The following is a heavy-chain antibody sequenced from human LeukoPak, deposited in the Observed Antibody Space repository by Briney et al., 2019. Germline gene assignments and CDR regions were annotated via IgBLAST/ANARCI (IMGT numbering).Heavy chain of an antibody. J-gene: IGHJ5*02. CDR1: GGSISSGSYY. CDR3: ARVPGHIEWLAGP. D-gene: IGHD6-19*01. CDR2: IYITGST. Sequence: SQTLSLTCTVSGGSISSGSYYWSWIRQPAGKGLEWIGRIYITGSTNYNASLKSRVTISIDTSKNQFSLKLSSVTAADTAVYYCARVPGHIEWLAGPWGQGTLVTVSS. V-gene: IGHV4-61*02.